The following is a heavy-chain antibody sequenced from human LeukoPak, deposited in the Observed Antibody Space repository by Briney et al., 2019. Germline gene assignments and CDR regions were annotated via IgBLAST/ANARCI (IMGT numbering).Heavy chain of an antibody. CDR2: INPSGGST. V-gene: IGHV1-46*01. Sequence: GASVKVSCKASGYTFTSYYMHWVRQAPGQGLEWMGIINPSGGSTSYAQKFQGRVTMTRDTSTSTVYMELSSLRSEDTAVYYCASGRADYYDSSGYYYPSDYWGQGTLVTVSS. CDR1: GYTFTSYY. D-gene: IGHD3-22*01. J-gene: IGHJ4*02. CDR3: ASGRADYYDSSGYYYPSDY.